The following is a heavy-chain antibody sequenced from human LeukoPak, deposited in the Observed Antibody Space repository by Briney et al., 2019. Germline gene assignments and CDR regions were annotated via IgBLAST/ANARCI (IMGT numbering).Heavy chain of an antibody. Sequence: GGSLRLSCAASGFTFSIYWMHWVRQAPGKGLVWVSRISSEGSSTTYADSVKGRFTISRDNAKDTLYLQMNSLRAEDTAVYYCARGENTYIDYWGQGTLITVSS. CDR2: ISSEGSST. CDR1: GFTFSIYW. J-gene: IGHJ4*02. D-gene: IGHD3-16*01. CDR3: ARGENTYIDY. V-gene: IGHV3-74*01.